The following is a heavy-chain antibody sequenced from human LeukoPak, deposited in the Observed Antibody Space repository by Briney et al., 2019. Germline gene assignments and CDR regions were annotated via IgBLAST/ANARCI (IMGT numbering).Heavy chain of an antibody. V-gene: IGHV4-39*07. J-gene: IGHJ4*02. CDR3: ASQTGTTSRNFDY. CDR1: GGSISSSSYY. Sequence: SETLSLTCTVSGGSISSSSYYWGWIRQPPGKGLEWIGNIYYSGNTYFNPSLKSRVTISVDTSKNQFSLKLSPVTAADTAVYYCASQTGTTSRNFDYWGQGTLVTVSS. CDR2: IYYSGNT. D-gene: IGHD1-1*01.